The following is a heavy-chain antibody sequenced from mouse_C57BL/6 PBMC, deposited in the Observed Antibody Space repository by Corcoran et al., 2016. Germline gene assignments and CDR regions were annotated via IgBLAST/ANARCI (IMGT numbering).Heavy chain of an antibody. CDR2: INPNNGGT. D-gene: IGHD1-1*01. V-gene: IGHV1-26*01. J-gene: IGHJ2*01. CDR1: GYTFTDYY. CDR3: ARFRLRLDY. Sequence: EVQLQQSGPELVKPGASVKISCKASGYTFTDYYMNWVKQSHGKSLEWIGDINPNNGGTSYNQKFKGKATLTVDKSSSTAYMELRSRTAEDSAVDYCARFRLRLDYWGQGTTLTVSS.